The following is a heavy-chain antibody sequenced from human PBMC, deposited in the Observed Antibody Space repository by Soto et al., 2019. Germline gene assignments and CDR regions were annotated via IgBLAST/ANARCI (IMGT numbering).Heavy chain of an antibody. J-gene: IGHJ6*02. CDR1: GFIFSSYA. Sequence: GGSLRLSCAASGFIFSSYAIHWVRQTPGKGLEWVSFISYDANNKYYADSVKGRFTISRDNSKNTVYLQMNSLRDEDTAVYYCARESGFCITTSCSVSYFFYGMDVWGQGTTVTVSS. CDR3: ARESGFCITTSCSVSYFFYGMDV. D-gene: IGHD2-2*01. V-gene: IGHV3-30*04. CDR2: ISYDANNK.